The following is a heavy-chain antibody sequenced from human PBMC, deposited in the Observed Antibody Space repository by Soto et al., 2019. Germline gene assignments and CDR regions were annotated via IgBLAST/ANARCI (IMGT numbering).Heavy chain of an antibody. D-gene: IGHD3-22*01. Sequence: SGTMSLPCTVSGDTSTSYYWGWIRQAPGKGLEWIGHIHNSGTSTHNPSLNGRVTISIDMSKKQFSLKLTSLTSADTAVYYCARDFYDSVGYTWFDSWSQGTLVTVSS. CDR1: GDTSTSYY. V-gene: IGHV4-59*01. CDR3: ARDFYDSVGYTWFDS. CDR2: IHNSGTS. J-gene: IGHJ5*01.